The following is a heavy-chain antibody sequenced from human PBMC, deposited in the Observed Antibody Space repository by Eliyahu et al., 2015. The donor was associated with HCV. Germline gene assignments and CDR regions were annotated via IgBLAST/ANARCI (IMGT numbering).Heavy chain of an antibody. J-gene: IGHJ4*02. V-gene: IGHV3-23*01. CDR1: GFTFSSYA. Sequence: EVQLLESGGGLVQPGGSLRLSCAASGFTFSSYAMSWVRQAPGKGLEWVSGISGSGDSTYYADSVKGRFTISRDNSKNTLYLQMNSLRAEDTAVYYCAKGRSWIQLCFDYWGQGTLVTVSS. CDR3: AKGRSWIQLCFDY. CDR2: ISGSGDST. D-gene: IGHD5-18*01.